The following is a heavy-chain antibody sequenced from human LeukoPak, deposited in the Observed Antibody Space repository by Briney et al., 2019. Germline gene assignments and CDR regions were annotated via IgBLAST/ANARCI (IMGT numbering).Heavy chain of an antibody. D-gene: IGHD2-2*02. Sequence: GGSLRLSCAASGFTFSSYAMSWVRQAPGKGLEWVSTISGSGVNTYYADSVKGRFTISGDNSKNTVYLQMNSLGAEDTALYYCAYCGTSSCYKTGNYFDSWGQGTPVIVSS. CDR1: GFTFSSYA. V-gene: IGHV3-23*01. J-gene: IGHJ4*02. CDR3: AYCGTSSCYKTGNYFDS. CDR2: ISGSGVNT.